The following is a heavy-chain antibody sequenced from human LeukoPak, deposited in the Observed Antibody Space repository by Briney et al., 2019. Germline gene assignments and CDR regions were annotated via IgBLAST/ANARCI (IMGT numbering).Heavy chain of an antibody. CDR3: AKARNSSGWYGVFDY. CDR1: GFNFSSYG. D-gene: IGHD6-19*01. Sequence: GGSLRLSCAASGFNFSSYGMHWVRQAPGKGLEGVAFIRYDGSNKYYADSVKGRFTISRDNSKNTLYLQMNSLRAEDTAVYYCAKARNSSGWYGVFDYWGQGTLVTVSS. CDR2: IRYDGSNK. V-gene: IGHV3-30*02. J-gene: IGHJ4*02.